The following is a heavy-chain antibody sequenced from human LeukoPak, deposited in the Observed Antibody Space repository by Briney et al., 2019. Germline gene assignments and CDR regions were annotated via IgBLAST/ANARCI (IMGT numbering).Heavy chain of an antibody. J-gene: IGHJ4*02. V-gene: IGHV3-23*01. CDR2: ITYSSGNT. CDR3: AKDGTGCGGDCYSDY. Sequence: PGGSLRLSCAASGFTFSAYGMSWFRQAPGKGLEWVSAITYSSGNTYYADSVKGRFTISRDNSKNTLYPQMNSLRAEDTALYYCAKDGTGCGGDCYSDYWGQGTLVTVSS. D-gene: IGHD2-21*02. CDR1: GFTFSAYG.